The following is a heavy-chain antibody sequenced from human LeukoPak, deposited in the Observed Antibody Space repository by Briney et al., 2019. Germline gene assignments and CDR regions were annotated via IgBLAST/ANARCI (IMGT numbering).Heavy chain of an antibody. J-gene: IGHJ6*03. CDR1: GGSFSGYY. V-gene: IGHV4-34*01. CDR2: INHSGST. CDR3: AREGADYSGSSWRYYYYYYMDV. Sequence: SETLSLTCAVYGGSFSGYYWSWIRQPPGKGLEWIGEINHSGSTNYNPSLKSRVTISVDTSKDQFSLKLSSVTAADTAVYYCAREGADYSGSSWRYYYYYYMDVWGKGTTVTVSS. D-gene: IGHD6-13*01.